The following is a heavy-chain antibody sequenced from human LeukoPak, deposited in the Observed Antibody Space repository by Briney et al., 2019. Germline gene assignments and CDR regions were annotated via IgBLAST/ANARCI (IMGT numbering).Heavy chain of an antibody. J-gene: IGHJ5*02. D-gene: IGHD3-10*01. CDR3: ARRTITMVRGPRGGWFDP. CDR2: INHSGST. V-gene: IGHV4-34*01. Sequence: SETLSLTCTVSGGSISSYYWSWIRQPPGKGLEWIGEINHSGSTNYNPSLKSRVTISVDTSKNQFSLKLSSVTAADTAVYYCARRTITMVRGPRGGWFDPWGQGTLVTVSS. CDR1: GGSISSYY.